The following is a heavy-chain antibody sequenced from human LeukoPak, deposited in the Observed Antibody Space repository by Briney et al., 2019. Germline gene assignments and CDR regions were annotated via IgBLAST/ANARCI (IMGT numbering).Heavy chain of an antibody. Sequence: ASVKVSCKASGYTFTTYDINWVRQATGQGLEWMGWMNPNSGYTGYAQKFQGRVTITRDTSISTAYMELSSLRSEDTAVYYRARVAGSIDYWGQGTLVTVSS. CDR1: GYTFTTYD. V-gene: IGHV1-8*03. D-gene: IGHD6-19*01. CDR2: MNPNSGYT. CDR3: ARVAGSIDY. J-gene: IGHJ4*02.